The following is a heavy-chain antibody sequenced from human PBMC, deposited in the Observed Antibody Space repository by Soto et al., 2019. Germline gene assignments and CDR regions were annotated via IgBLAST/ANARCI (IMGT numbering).Heavy chain of an antibody. CDR1: GGTFSSYA. J-gene: IGHJ6*02. V-gene: IGHV1-69*13. D-gene: IGHD4-17*01. Sequence: GASVKVSCKASGGTFSSYAISWVRQAPGQGLEWMGGIIPIFGTANYAQKFQGRVTITADESTSTAYMELSSLRSEDTAVYYCARGDYGGKVDYGMDVWGQGTTVTVSS. CDR3: ARGDYGGKVDYGMDV. CDR2: IIPIFGTA.